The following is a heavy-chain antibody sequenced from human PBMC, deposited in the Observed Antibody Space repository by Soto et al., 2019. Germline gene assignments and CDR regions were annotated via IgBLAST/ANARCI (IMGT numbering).Heavy chain of an antibody. J-gene: IGHJ4*02. CDR3: ARSRSRVRGISMDS. D-gene: IGHD3-10*01. CDR2: IYYSGST. CDR1: GGSISSYY. V-gene: IGHV4-59*12. Sequence: SETLSLTCTVSGGSISSYYWSWIRQPPGKGLEWIGYIYYSGSTNYNPSLKSRVTISVDTSKNQFSLKLSSMTAADAAVYYCARSRSRVRGISMDSCGQGTLVTVSS.